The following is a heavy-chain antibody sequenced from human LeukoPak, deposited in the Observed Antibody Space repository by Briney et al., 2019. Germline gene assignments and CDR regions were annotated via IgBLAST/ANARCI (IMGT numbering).Heavy chain of an antibody. CDR1: GGSISSSSYY. Sequence: SETLSLTCTVSGGSISSSSYYWGWIRQPPGKGLEWIGSIYYSGSTYYNPSLKSRVTISVDTSKNQFSPKLSSVTAADTAVYYCARDPDSSGYYDWFDPWGQGTLVTVSS. CDR2: IYYSGST. CDR3: ARDPDSSGYYDWFDP. D-gene: IGHD3-22*01. V-gene: IGHV4-39*07. J-gene: IGHJ5*02.